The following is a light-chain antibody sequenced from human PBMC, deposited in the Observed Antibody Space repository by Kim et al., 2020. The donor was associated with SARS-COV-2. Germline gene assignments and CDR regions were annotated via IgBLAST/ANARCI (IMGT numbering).Light chain of an antibody. CDR2: DAS. CDR1: QSVSSY. Sequence: LSPGERATRACRASQSVSSYLAWYQQKPGQAPRLLSYDASNRATGIPARFSGSGSGTDFTLTISSLEPEDFAVYYCQQRSNWPRLTFGGGTKVEI. J-gene: IGKJ4*01. CDR3: QQRSNWPRLT. V-gene: IGKV3-11*01.